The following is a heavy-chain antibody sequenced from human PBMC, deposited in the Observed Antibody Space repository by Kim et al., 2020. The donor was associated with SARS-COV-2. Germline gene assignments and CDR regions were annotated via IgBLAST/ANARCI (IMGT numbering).Heavy chain of an antibody. CDR1: GFTFGDYA. CDR3: TRDPAQYCSGGSCYYYGLDV. D-gene: IGHD2-15*01. J-gene: IGHJ6*02. V-gene: IGHV3-49*04. CDR2: IRSRAYGGTA. Sequence: GGSLRLSCTTSGFTFGDYAMSWVRQAPGKGLEWVGFIRSRAYGGTAEYAASVKGRFTISRDDSKSIAYLQMNSLKTEDTAVYYCTRDPAQYCSGGSCYYYGLDVWGQGTTVTVSS.